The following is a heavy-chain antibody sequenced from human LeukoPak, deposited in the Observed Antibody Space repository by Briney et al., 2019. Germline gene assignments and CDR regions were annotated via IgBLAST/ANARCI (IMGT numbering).Heavy chain of an antibody. CDR3: ARDPSLTDSPSSTSCYYDY. J-gene: IGHJ4*02. CDR1: GYTFTSYA. CDR2: INTNTGNP. V-gene: IGHV7-4-1*02. D-gene: IGHD2-2*01. Sequence: GASVKVSCKASGYTFTSYAMNWVRQAPGQGLEWMGWINTNTGNPTYAQGFTGRFVFSLDTSVSTAYLQISSLKAEDTAVYYCARDPSLTDSPSSTSCYYDYWGQGTLVTVSS.